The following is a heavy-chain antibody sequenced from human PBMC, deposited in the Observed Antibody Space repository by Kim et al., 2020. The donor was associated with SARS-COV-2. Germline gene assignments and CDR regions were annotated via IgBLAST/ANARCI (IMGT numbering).Heavy chain of an antibody. CDR2: ISYDGSNK. J-gene: IGHJ4*02. CDR1: GFTFSSYG. V-gene: IGHV3-30*18. Sequence: GGFLRLSCAASGFTFSSYGMHWVRQAPGKELEWVAVISYDGSNKYYADSVKGRFTISRDNSKNTLYLQMNSLRAEDTAVYYCAKDRKSLVELSLPDYWGQGTLVTVSS. CDR3: AKDRKSLVELSLPDY. D-gene: IGHD3-16*02.